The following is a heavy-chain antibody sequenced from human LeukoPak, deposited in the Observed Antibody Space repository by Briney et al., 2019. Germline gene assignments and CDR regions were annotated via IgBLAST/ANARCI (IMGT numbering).Heavy chain of an antibody. CDR2: ISGSGGST. J-gene: IGHJ4*02. V-gene: IGHV3-23*01. CDR3: AKGGGDYSKGIDY. D-gene: IGHD4-11*01. CDR1: GFTFSSHA. Sequence: PGGSLRLSCAASGFTFSSHAMSWVRQAPGKGLEWVSAISGSGGSTYYADSVKGRFTISRDNSKNTLYLQMNSLRAEDTAVYYCAKGGGDYSKGIDYWGQGTLVTVSS.